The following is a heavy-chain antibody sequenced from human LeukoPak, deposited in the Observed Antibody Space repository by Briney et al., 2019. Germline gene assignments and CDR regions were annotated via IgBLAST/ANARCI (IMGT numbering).Heavy chain of an antibody. J-gene: IGHJ4*02. Sequence: PSETLSLTCTVSGGSISGYYWSWIRQPPGKGLEWIGEINHSGSTNYNPSLKSRVTISVDTSKNQFSLKLSSVTAADTAVYYCARRAFWSGYYYFDYWGQGTLVTVSS. V-gene: IGHV4-34*01. CDR1: GGSISGYY. D-gene: IGHD3-3*01. CDR3: ARRAFWSGYYYFDY. CDR2: INHSGST.